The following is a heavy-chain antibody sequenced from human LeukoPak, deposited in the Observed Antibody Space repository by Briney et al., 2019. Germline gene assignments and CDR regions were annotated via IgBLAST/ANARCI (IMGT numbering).Heavy chain of an antibody. CDR2: ISSSSYI. J-gene: IGHJ6*02. Sequence: GGSLRLSCAASGFTFSSYSMNWVRQAPGKGLEWVSSISSSSYIYYADSVKGRFTISRDNAKNSLYLQMNSLRAEDTAVYYCARDLHIVVVTAIYYYGMDVWGQGTTVTVSS. V-gene: IGHV3-21*01. CDR1: GFTFSSYS. D-gene: IGHD2-21*02. CDR3: ARDLHIVVVTAIYYYGMDV.